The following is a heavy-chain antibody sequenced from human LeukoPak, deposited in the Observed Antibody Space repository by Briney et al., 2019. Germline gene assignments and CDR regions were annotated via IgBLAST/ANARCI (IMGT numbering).Heavy chain of an antibody. CDR3: AKNSGSTAL. CDR2: ISYDGSNK. Sequence: GGSLRLSCAASGFTFSNYGMHWVRQAPGKGLEWVSVISYDGSNKYYADSVKGRFTISRDNSKNTLYPQMNSLRAEDTAMYYCAKNSGSTALWGQGTLVTVSP. D-gene: IGHD1-26*01. V-gene: IGHV3-30*18. J-gene: IGHJ4*02. CDR1: GFTFSNYG.